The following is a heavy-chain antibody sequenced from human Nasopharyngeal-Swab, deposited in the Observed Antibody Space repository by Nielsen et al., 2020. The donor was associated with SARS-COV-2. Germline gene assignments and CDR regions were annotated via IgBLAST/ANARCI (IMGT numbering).Heavy chain of an antibody. CDR3: AATLWFGELHDY. J-gene: IGHJ4*02. CDR2: ISTAGGNI. CDR1: GFILSGHS. Sequence: GGSLRLSCVGSGFILSGHSMNWVRQAPGRGLEWLAYISTAGGNIYYADSVKGRFTISRDNAKNSLYLQMNSLRAEDTAVYYCAATLWFGELHDYWGQGTLVTVSS. D-gene: IGHD3-10*01. V-gene: IGHV3-21*05.